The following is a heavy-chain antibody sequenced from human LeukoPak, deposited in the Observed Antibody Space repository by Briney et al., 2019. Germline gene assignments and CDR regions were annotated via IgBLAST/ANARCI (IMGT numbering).Heavy chain of an antibody. CDR3: ARETSWAVAGNWFDP. Sequence: GGSLRLSCAVSGFTVNSNYMSWVRQAPGKGLEWVSVIYSGGNTYYADSVKGRFTISRDNSKNTLYLQMNSLRAEDTAVYYCARETSWAVAGNWFDPWGQGTLVTVSS. CDR2: IYSGGNT. J-gene: IGHJ5*02. V-gene: IGHV3-53*01. CDR1: GFTVNSNY. D-gene: IGHD6-19*01.